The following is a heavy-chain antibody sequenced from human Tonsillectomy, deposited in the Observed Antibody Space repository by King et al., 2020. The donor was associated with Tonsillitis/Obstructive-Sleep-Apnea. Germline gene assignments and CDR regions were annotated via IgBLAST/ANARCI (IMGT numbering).Heavy chain of an antibody. Sequence: VQLQESGPGLVRPSETLALTCAVSGGSISGTTYYWSWIRQPPGKGLEWIGYVYYSGSTNYNPSLKSRVTISVDTSKNQFSLRLTSVTAADTAAYYCAGVPPSSYYYYYMDVWGKGTTVTVSS. V-gene: IGHV4-61*01. D-gene: IGHD6-6*01. CDR2: VYYSGST. J-gene: IGHJ6*03. CDR1: GGSISGTTYY. CDR3: AGVPPSSYYYYYMDV.